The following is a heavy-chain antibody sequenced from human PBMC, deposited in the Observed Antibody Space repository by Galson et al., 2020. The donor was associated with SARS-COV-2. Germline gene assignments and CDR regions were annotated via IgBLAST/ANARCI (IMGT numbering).Heavy chain of an antibody. CDR3: ARGGSRPVMVFDYYYFYMDV. Sequence: SETLSLTCAVYGGSFSDYSWTWVRQPPGKGLEWLGDISHSGCTHYSPSLKSRVFMSVDTSKNQFSLKLRSVTAADTAVYYCARGGSRPVMVFDYYYFYMDVWGKGTTVTVSS. D-gene: IGHD5-18*01. V-gene: IGHV4-34*01. CDR1: GGSFSDYS. J-gene: IGHJ6*03. CDR2: ISHSGCT.